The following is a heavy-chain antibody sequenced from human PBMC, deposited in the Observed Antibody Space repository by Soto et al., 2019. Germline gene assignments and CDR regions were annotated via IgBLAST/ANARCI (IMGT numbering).Heavy chain of an antibody. Sequence: EGQLVESGGGLVQPGGSLRLSSAASGFTFSGSWMHWVRQAPGKGRVWVSRINGDGSGTSYADFVKGRFTISRDDAKNTLFLQMNGLRAEDTAVYYCARGIFGSGTANDYWGQGTLVTVSS. V-gene: IGHV3-74*01. CDR3: ARGIFGSGTANDY. CDR2: INGDGSGT. D-gene: IGHD3-10*01. J-gene: IGHJ4*02. CDR1: GFTFSGSW.